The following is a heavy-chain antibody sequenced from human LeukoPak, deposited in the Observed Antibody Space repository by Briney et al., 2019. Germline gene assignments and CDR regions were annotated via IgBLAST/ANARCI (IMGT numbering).Heavy chain of an antibody. J-gene: IGHJ6*03. D-gene: IGHD6-13*01. CDR2: TYYRSKWYN. CDR3: ARDLVGLVAAAGTDYYYYYMDV. Sequence: SQTLSLTCAISGDSASSNSAAWNWIRQSPSRGLEWLGRTYYRSKWYNDYAVSVKSRITINPDTSKNQFSLQLNSVTPEDTAVYYCARDLVGLVAAAGTDYYYYYMDVWGKGTTVTVSS. CDR1: GDSASSNSAA. V-gene: IGHV6-1*01.